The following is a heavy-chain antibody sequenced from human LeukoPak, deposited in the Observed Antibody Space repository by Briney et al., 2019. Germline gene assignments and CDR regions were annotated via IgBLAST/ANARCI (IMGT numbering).Heavy chain of an antibody. D-gene: IGHD2-8*01. CDR3: AKNKELMVFVY. CDR1: GFTFGSYA. J-gene: IGHJ4*02. V-gene: IGHV3-23*01. CDR2: ISGSGGST. Sequence: GGSLRLSCAASGFTFGSYAMSWVRQAPGKGLEWVSAISGSGGSTYYADSVKGRFTISRDNSKNTLYLQMNSLRAEDTAVYYCAKNKELMVFVYWGQGTLVTVSS.